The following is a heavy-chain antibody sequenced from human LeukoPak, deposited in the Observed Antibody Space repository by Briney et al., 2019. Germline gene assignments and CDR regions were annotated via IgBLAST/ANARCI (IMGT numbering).Heavy chain of an antibody. V-gene: IGHV3-30*03. Sequence: GGSLRLSCAGSGFTYNSYWMNWVRQAPGKGLEWVAVISYDGSNKYYADSVKGRFTISRDNSKNTLYLQMNSLRAEDTAVYYCARDRRENGGNSYSDYWGQGTLVTVSS. CDR1: GFTYNSYW. D-gene: IGHD4-23*01. CDR2: ISYDGSNK. J-gene: IGHJ4*02. CDR3: ARDRRENGGNSYSDY.